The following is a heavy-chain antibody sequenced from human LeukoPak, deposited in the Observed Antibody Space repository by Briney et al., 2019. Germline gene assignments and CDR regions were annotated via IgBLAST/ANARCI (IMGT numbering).Heavy chain of an antibody. CDR3: ARGESTAYGAFDI. CDR1: GFTVSSNY. J-gene: IGHJ3*02. D-gene: IGHD3-10*01. V-gene: IGHV3-53*01. CDR2: IYSGGST. Sequence: PGGSLRLSCAASGFTVSSNYMSWVRQAPGKGLEWVSVIYSGGSTYYADSVKGRFTISRDNSKNTLYLQMNSLRAEDTAVYYCARGESTAYGAFDIWGQGTMVTVSS.